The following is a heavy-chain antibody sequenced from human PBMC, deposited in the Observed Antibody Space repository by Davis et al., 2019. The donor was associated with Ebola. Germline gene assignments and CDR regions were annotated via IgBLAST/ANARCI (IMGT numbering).Heavy chain of an antibody. J-gene: IGHJ6*04. Sequence: SETLSLTCTVSGDSISTSDYYWSWIRQPPGKGLEWIGYIYYIGSAYYNPSLESRVTISVDTSKNQFSLNLSSVTAADTAVYFCARDLGRPYYYYYGMDVWGRGTTVTVSS. CDR2: IYYIGSA. CDR3: ARDLGRPYYYYYGMDV. CDR1: GDSISTSDYY. V-gene: IGHV4-30-4*01.